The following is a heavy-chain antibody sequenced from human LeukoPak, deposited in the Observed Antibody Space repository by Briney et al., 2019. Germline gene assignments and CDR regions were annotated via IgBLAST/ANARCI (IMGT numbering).Heavy chain of an antibody. Sequence: SETLSLTCTVSGGSIRGYYWSWTRQPPGKGLEWIGYIYYSGSTNYNPSLKSRVTISVDTSKNQFSLKLSAVTAADTAVYYCARHEFDSGSLPYFDYWGQGILVTVSS. V-gene: IGHV4-59*08. D-gene: IGHD3-10*01. CDR1: GGSIRGYY. J-gene: IGHJ4*02. CDR3: ARHEFDSGSLPYFDY. CDR2: IYYSGST.